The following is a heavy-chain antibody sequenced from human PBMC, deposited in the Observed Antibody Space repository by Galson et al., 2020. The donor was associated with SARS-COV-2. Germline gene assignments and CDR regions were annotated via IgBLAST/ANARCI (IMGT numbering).Heavy chain of an antibody. CDR3: ARLYYDILTGYSNWFDP. D-gene: IGHD3-9*01. CDR1: GFSLSTSGVG. J-gene: IGHJ5*02. CDR2: IYWDDDK. Sequence: SGPTLVKPTQTLTLTCTFSGFSLSTSGVGVGWIRQPPGKALEWLALIYWDDDKRYSPSLKSRLTITKDTSKNQVVLTMTNMDPVDTATYYCARLYYDILTGYSNWFDPWGQGTLVTVSS. V-gene: IGHV2-5*02.